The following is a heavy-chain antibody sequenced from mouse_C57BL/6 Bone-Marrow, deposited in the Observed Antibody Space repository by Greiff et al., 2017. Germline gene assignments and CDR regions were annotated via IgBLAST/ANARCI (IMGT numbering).Heavy chain of an antibody. V-gene: IGHV1-26*01. CDR3: ATRGLYDYDTLYAMDY. D-gene: IGHD2-4*01. CDR1: GYTFTDYY. J-gene: IGHJ4*01. Sequence: VQLQQSGPELVKPGASVKISCKASGYTFTDYYMNWVKQSHGKSLEWIGDINPNNGGTSYNQKFKGKATLTVDKSSSTAYMELRSLTSEDSAVYYCATRGLYDYDTLYAMDYWGQGTSVTVSS. CDR2: INPNNGGT.